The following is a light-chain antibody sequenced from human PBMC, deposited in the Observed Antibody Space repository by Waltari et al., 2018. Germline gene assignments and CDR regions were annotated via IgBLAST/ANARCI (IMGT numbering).Light chain of an antibody. Sequence: QSVLTQPPSASGTPGQRVTIPCSGSSSNIGGSSYVYWYQQLPGTAPTLLIYMNDRRPSGVPDRFSGSKSGSSASLAISGLRPEDEADYYCAAWDDRLTGRLFGGGTKVTVL. CDR3: AAWDDRLTGRL. CDR2: MND. J-gene: IGLJ2*01. CDR1: SSNIGGSSY. V-gene: IGLV1-47*01.